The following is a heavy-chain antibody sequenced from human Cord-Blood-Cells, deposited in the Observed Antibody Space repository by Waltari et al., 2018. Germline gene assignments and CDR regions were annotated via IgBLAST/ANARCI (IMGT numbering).Heavy chain of an antibody. Sequence: QLQLQVSAPALVKPLETLSPPGTVSGGPISSSSYYWGRIRQPQGKGLEWIGSIYYIVGTYFNPALKGRSTVAVSTAKNQVSLKLSSVTAADTAVYCWTMTKDWNYDYWGQGTLFTVSS. CDR1: GGPISSSSYY. V-gene: IGHV4-39*01. CDR2: IYYIVGT. D-gene: IGHD1-7*01. J-gene: IGHJ4*02. CDR3: TMTKDWNYDY.